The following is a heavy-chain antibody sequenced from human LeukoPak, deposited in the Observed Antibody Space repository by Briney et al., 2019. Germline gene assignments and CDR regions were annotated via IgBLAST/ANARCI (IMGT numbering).Heavy chain of an antibody. D-gene: IGHD5-12*01. Sequence: GESLKISCKGSGYSFTSYWIGWVRQIPGKGLEWMGIIYPGDSDTRYSPSFQGQVTISADKAISTAYLQWSSLKASDTAMYYCARIPGRGYSGFGRYYFDYWGQGTVVSVFS. J-gene: IGHJ4*02. CDR3: ARIPGRGYSGFGRYYFDY. V-gene: IGHV5-51*01. CDR1: GYSFTSYW. CDR2: IYPGDSDT.